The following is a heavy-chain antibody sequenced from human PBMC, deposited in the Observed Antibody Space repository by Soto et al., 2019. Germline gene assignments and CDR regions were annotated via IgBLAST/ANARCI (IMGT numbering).Heavy chain of an antibody. Sequence: PGGSLRLSCAASGFTFSRYAMRWVRQAPGKGLEWVSAISGSGGSTYYADSVKGRFTISRDNSKNTLYLQMNSLRAEDTAVYYCAKVGTSGYYFWSGYQWPYYYYGMDVWGQGTTVTVSS. CDR1: GFTFSRYA. D-gene: IGHD3-3*01. CDR2: ISGSGGST. CDR3: AKVGTSGYYFWSGYQWPYYYYGMDV. J-gene: IGHJ6*02. V-gene: IGHV3-23*01.